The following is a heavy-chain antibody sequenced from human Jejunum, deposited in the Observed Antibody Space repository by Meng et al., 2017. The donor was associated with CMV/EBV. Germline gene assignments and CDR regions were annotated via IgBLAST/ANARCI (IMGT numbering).Heavy chain of an antibody. J-gene: IGHJ5*02. CDR1: FSTCS. V-gene: IGHV3-21*01. CDR2: IASDGNYI. D-gene: IGHD1-26*01. CDR3: AKWKGFEWELKGHWFDP. Sequence: FSTCSRNWGRQAPGKGLEWVASIASDGNYIYYADSVKGRFTVSRDNAKNSLYLQMNSLRPEDTAVYYCAKWKGFEWELKGHWFDPWGQGTLVTVSS.